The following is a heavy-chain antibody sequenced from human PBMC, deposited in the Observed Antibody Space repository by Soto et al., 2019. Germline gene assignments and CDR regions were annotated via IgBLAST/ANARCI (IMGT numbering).Heavy chain of an antibody. V-gene: IGHV4-59*01. D-gene: IGHD6-6*01. CDR2: IYYSGST. CDR1: GGSISSYY. CDR3: ARERREPEYSSSVVNNWFDP. Sequence: KPSETLSLTCTVSGGSISSYYWSWIRQPPGKGLEWIGYIYYSGSTNYNPSLKSRVTISVDTSKNQLSLKLSSVTAADTAVYYCARERREPEYSSSVVNNWFDPWGQGTLVTVSS. J-gene: IGHJ5*02.